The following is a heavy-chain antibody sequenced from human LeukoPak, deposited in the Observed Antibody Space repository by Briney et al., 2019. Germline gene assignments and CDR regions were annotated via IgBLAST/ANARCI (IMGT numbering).Heavy chain of an antibody. CDR3: ARGQRRFDY. J-gene: IGHJ4*02. CDR1: GGSISSSSYY. Sequence: SETLSLTCTVSGGSISSSSYYWGWIRQPPGKGLEWIGSIYYSGSTYYNPSLKSRVTISVDTSKNQFSLKLSSVTAADTAIYYCARGQRRFDYWGQGTLVTVSS. CDR2: IYYSGST. V-gene: IGHV4-39*07.